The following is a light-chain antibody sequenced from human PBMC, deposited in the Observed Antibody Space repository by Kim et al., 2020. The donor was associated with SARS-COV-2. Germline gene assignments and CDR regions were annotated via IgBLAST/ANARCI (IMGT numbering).Light chain of an antibody. Sequence: DVQMTQSPSSLSASVGDTVSITCRASQSIRTFLNWYQQKLGGAPRLLIFAASTLQSGVPSRFRGSGSGTEFTLTISGLQREDFATYYCQQTYNTRTFGQGTTVDIK. V-gene: IGKV1-39*01. CDR1: QSIRTF. CDR2: AAS. J-gene: IGKJ1*01. CDR3: QQTYNTRT.